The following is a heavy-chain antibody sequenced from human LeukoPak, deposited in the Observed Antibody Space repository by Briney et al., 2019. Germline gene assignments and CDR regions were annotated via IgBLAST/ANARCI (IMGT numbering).Heavy chain of an antibody. CDR1: GYTFTSYG. V-gene: IGHV1-3*01. J-gene: IGHJ4*02. D-gene: IGHD6-19*01. Sequence: ASVKVSCKASGYTFTSYGISWVRQAPGQGLEWMGWINAGNGNTKYSQKFQGRVTITRDTSASTAYMELSSLRSEDTAVYYCAREIAVAGTDYFDYWGQGTLVTVSS. CDR3: AREIAVAGTDYFDY. CDR2: INAGNGNT.